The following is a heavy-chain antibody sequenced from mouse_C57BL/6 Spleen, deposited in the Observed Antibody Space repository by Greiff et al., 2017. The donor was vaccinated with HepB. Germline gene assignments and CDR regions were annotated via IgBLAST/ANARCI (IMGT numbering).Heavy chain of an antibody. CDR3: ARDYGSSYRLDY. CDR1: GYTFTSYW. J-gene: IGHJ2*01. V-gene: IGHV1-69*01. Sequence: QVQLQQPGAELVMPGASVKLSCKASGYTFTSYWMHWVKQRPGQGLEWIGEIDPSDSYTNYNQKFKGKSTLTVDKSSSTAYMQLRSLTSEDSAVYYCARDYGSSYRLDYWGQGTTLTVSS. CDR2: IDPSDSYT. D-gene: IGHD1-1*01.